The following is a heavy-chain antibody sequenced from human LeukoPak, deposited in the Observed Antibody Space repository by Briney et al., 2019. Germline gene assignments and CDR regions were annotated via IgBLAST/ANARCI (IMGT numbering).Heavy chain of an antibody. CDR3: ARGRDNSFDY. CDR1: GDSVSRIGAA. Sequence: SQTLSLTCAISGDSVSRIGAAWNWIRQSPSRGLEWLGRTHSWSNLYSEYADSVKSRITITADTSKNQVSLELISVTPEDTAVYFCARGRDNSFDYWAQGTLVTVSS. V-gene: IGHV6-1*01. CDR2: THSWSNLYS. D-gene: IGHD1-20*01. J-gene: IGHJ4*02.